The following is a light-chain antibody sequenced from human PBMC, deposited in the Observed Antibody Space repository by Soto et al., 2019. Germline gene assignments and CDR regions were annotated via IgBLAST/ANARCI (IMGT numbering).Light chain of an antibody. CDR2: DDN. Sequence: QSVLTQPPSASGTPGQRVTVSCAGHSSNIGSKTVNWYQHLPGTAPKLLMYDDNQRPSGVPDRFSGSKSGTSASLAISGLQSADEADYYCAAWDDSLNGYVFGTGTKLTVL. V-gene: IGLV1-44*01. J-gene: IGLJ1*01. CDR3: AAWDDSLNGYV. CDR1: SSNIGSKT.